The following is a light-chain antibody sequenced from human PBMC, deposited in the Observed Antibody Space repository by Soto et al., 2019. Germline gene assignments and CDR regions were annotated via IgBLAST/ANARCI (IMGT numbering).Light chain of an antibody. CDR1: TSDFGSYDL. Sequence: QSVLTQPASVSGAPGQSITISCTGNTSDFGSYDLVSWYQQHPGKAPKIMIYEVSKRPSGDSNRFSGSKSGNTASLTIFGFQAEDEANYYCCSYAGGRSPYVFGTGTKVTV. J-gene: IGLJ1*01. CDR3: CSYAGGRSPYV. CDR2: EVS. V-gene: IGLV2-23*02.